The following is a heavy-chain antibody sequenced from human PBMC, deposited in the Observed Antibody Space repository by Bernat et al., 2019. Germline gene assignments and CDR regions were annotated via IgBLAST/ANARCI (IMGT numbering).Heavy chain of an antibody. Sequence: EVQLVESGGGLVEPGGSLRLSCAASGFPFTNAWMNWVRQAPEKGLEWVGRIKSRTDGGTIDYAAPVKGRFTISRDDSRDTLYLQMTSLKTEDTALYYCTTLEMGQKGADYWGQGTLVTVSS. CDR1: GFPFTNAW. J-gene: IGHJ4*02. CDR2: IKSRTDGGTI. V-gene: IGHV3-15*07. D-gene: IGHD5-24*01. CDR3: TTLEMGQKGADY.